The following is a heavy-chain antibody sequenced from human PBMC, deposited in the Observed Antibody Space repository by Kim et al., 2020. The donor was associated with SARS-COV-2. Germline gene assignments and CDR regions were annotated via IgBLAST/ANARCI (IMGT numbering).Heavy chain of an antibody. Sequence: GGSLRLSCAASGFSEFPFRSYAMSWVRQAPGKGLEWVSVISGNGAGNTNYADSVKGRFTISRDDSKSTLHLQLNSLRVEDTAVYYCVKDSGSYFGWFDP. V-gene: IGHV3-23*01. D-gene: IGHD1-26*01. CDR3: VKDSGSYFGWFDP. CDR2: ISGNGAGNT. J-gene: IGHJ5*02. CDR1: GFSEFPFRSYA.